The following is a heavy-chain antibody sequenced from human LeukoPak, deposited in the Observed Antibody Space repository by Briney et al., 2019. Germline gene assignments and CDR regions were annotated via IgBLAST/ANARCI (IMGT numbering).Heavy chain of an antibody. J-gene: IGHJ4*02. CDR2: IKTDGTTT. V-gene: IGHV3-74*01. Sequence: GGSLRLSCAGSGFIFSNYWMHWVRQAPGKGLMWVSRIKTDGTTTYYADSVRGRFTVSRDNAKNTLYLQMNSLRAEDTAIYYCAKDHCTATNCFAGFDYWGQGALVTVSS. CDR3: AKDHCTATNCFAGFDY. CDR1: GFIFSNYW. D-gene: IGHD2-15*01.